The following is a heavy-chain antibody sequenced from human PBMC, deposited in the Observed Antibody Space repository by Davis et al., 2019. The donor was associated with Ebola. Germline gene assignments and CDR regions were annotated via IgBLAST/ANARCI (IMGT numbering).Heavy chain of an antibody. CDR3: ARGLDDYVWGSYRLLDY. CDR2: INPSGGST. D-gene: IGHD3-16*02. J-gene: IGHJ4*02. CDR1: GYTFTSYY. Sequence: ASVKVSCKASGYTFTSYYMHWVRQAPGQGLEWMGRINPSGGSTSYAQKFQGRVTMTRDTSTSTVYMELSSLRSEDTAVYYCARGLDDYVWGSYRLLDYWGQGTLVTVSS. V-gene: IGHV1-46*01.